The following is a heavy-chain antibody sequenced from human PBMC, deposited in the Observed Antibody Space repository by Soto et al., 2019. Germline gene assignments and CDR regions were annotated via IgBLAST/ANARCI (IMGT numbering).Heavy chain of an antibody. D-gene: IGHD1-1*01. J-gene: IGHJ5*02. CDR2: IYYSGST. CDR3: ARVRNPQGPDGWFDP. Sequence: SETLSLTCTVSGASISSGDYYWSWIRQPPGKGLEWIGYIYYSGSTYYNPSLKSRVTISVDTSKNQFSLKLSSVTAADTAVYYCARVRNPQGPDGWFDPWGQGTLVTVSS. CDR1: GASISSGDYY. V-gene: IGHV4-30-4*01.